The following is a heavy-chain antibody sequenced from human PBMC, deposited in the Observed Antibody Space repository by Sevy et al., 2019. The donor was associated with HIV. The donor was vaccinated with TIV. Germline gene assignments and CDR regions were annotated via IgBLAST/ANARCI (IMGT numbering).Heavy chain of an antibody. CDR2: IRSKAYGGTT. D-gene: IGHD3-22*01. V-gene: IGHV3-49*03. CDR1: GFTFDDYT. J-gene: IGHJ4*02. Sequence: GGSLRLSCTASGFTFDDYTMSWFRQAPGKGLEWVGFIRSKAYGGTTEYAASVKGRFTISRDESKSIAFLQMNSLKTEDTAVYYCTRDLGYYDSSRMYDYWGQGTLVTVSS. CDR3: TRDLGYYDSSRMYDY.